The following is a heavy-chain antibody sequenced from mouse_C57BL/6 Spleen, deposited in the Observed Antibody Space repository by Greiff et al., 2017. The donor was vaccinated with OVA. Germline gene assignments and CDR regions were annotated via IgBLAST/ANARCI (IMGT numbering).Heavy chain of an antibody. V-gene: IGHV1-53*01. Sequence: QVQLQQSGTELVKPGASVKLSCKASGYTFTSYWMHWVKQRPGQGLEWIGNINPSNGGTNYNEKFKSKATLTVDKSSSTAYIQLSSLTSEDSAVYYCARFFYDGFYYYAMDYWGQGTSVTVSS. CDR1: GYTFTSYW. CDR2: INPSNGGT. CDR3: ARFFYDGFYYYAMDY. D-gene: IGHD2-3*01. J-gene: IGHJ4*01.